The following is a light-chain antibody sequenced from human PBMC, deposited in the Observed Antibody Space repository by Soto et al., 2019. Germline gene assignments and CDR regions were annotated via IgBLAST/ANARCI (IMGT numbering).Light chain of an antibody. CDR2: GAS. CDR3: QQYGSSPRT. J-gene: IGKJ1*01. Sequence: EIVLTQSPGTPSLSPGERATLSCRASQSVSSSYLAWYQQKPGQAPRLLIYGASSRATGIPDRFSGSGSGTDFTLTISRLEPEDFALYYCQQYGSSPRTFGQGPKVEIK. CDR1: QSVSSSY. V-gene: IGKV3-20*01.